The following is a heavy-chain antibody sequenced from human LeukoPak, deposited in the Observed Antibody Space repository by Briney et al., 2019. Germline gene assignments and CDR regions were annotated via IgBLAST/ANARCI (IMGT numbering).Heavy chain of an antibody. CDR2: ISGSGGST. V-gene: IGHV3-23*01. D-gene: IGHD3-9*01. J-gene: IGHJ3*02. CDR1: GFTFSSYE. CDR3: ARDNDILTGYPHAFDI. Sequence: PGGSLRLSCAASGFTFSSYEMNWVRQAPGKGLEWVSAISGSGGSTYYADSVKGRFTISRDNAKNSLYLQMNSLRAEDTALYHCARDNDILTGYPHAFDIWGQGTMVTVSS.